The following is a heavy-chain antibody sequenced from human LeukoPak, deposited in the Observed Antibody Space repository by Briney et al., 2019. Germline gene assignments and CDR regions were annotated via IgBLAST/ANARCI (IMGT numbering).Heavy chain of an antibody. Sequence: LPETLSLTCAVYGGSFSGYYWSWIRQPPGKGLEGIGEINHSGSTNYNPSLKSRVTISVDTSKNQFSLKLSSVTAADTAVYYCARGPDIARKQLVLPFDIWGQGTMVTVSS. D-gene: IGHD6-6*01. J-gene: IGHJ3*02. CDR1: GGSFSGYY. CDR3: ARGPDIARKQLVLPFDI. V-gene: IGHV4-34*01. CDR2: INHSGST.